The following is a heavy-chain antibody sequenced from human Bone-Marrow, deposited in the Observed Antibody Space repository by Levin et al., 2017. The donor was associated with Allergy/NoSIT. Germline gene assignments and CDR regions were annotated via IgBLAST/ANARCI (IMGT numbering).Heavy chain of an antibody. D-gene: IGHD3-10*01. CDR1: GGSISSGDYY. V-gene: IGHV4-61*02. J-gene: IGHJ5*02. Sequence: LRLSCTVSGGSISSGDYYWSWIRQPAGKGLQWIGRIYTGGATDYHASFESRVTISLDMSGSQFSLKMTSVTAADTAIYFCARDSGTNWIDRLGMGWFDPWGQGILVTVSS. CDR2: IYTGGAT. CDR3: ARDSGTNWIDRLGMGWFDP.